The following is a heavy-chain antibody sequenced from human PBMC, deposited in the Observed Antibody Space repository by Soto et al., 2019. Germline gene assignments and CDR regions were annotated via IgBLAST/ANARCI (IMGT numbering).Heavy chain of an antibody. CDR1: GFTFSSYG. Sequence: QVQLVESGGDVVQPGRSLRLSCAASGFTFSSYGMHWVRQAPGKGLEWVAVIWYDGSNKYYADSVKGRFTISRDNSKNTLNLQMNSRRAEDTAVYYCARVGAGGAYYYYGMDVWGQGTTVTVSS. V-gene: IGHV3-33*01. CDR2: IWYDGSNK. J-gene: IGHJ6*02. CDR3: ARVGAGGAYYYYGMDV. D-gene: IGHD3-16*01.